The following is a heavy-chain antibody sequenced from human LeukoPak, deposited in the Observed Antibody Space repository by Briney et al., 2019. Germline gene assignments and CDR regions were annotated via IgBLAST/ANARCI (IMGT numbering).Heavy chain of an antibody. D-gene: IGHD5-18*01. CDR3: AKEYGYTYGEFDY. CDR2: ISSSSSYI. Sequence: GGSLRLSCAASGFTFSSYSMNWVRQAPGKGLEWVSSISSSSSYIYYADSVKGRFTISRDNSKNTLYLQMNSLRAEDTAVYYCAKEYGYTYGEFDYWGQGTLVTVSS. J-gene: IGHJ4*02. V-gene: IGHV3-21*04. CDR1: GFTFSSYS.